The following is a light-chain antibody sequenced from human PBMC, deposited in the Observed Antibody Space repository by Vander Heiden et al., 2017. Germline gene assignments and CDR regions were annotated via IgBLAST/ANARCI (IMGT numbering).Light chain of an antibody. CDR3: QKYNSVPRT. J-gene: IGKJ3*01. Sequence: DIQMTQSPSSLSASVGDRVTITCRASQGISNYLVWYQQKPGKVPKLLIYGASTLQSGVPSRFSGSGSGTDFTLTISSLQPEDVATYYCQKYNSVPRTSGPGTTVDLK. V-gene: IGKV1-27*01. CDR2: GAS. CDR1: QGISNY.